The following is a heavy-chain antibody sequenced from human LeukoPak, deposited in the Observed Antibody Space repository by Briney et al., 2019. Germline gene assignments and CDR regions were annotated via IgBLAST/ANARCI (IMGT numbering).Heavy chain of an antibody. V-gene: IGHV3-11*04. CDR3: ARSSSYFTYFDL. Sequence: PGGSLSLSCAASGFTLSDYYMSWIRQAPGKGLEWISYMSIDGDTIYYAESVKGRFTVSRDSANNSMSLQMTSLRAEDAAVYYCARSSSYFTYFDLWGRDTLVPVSS. CDR2: MSIDGDTI. J-gene: IGHJ2*01. D-gene: IGHD2/OR15-2a*01. CDR1: GFTLSDYY.